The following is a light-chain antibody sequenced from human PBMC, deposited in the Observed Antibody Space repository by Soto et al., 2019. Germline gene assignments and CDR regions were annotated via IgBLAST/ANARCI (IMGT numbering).Light chain of an antibody. V-gene: IGLV1-40*01. J-gene: IGLJ3*02. Sequence: QPVLTQPPSVSGAPGQRVTISCTGSSSNIGAGYDVQWYQQLPGAAPKVLIYGNSNRPSGVPDRFSGSKSGTSASLAITGLQAEDEADYYCQSYDRGLSGVVFGGGTKLTVL. CDR3: QSYDRGLSGVV. CDR2: GNS. CDR1: SSNIGAGYD.